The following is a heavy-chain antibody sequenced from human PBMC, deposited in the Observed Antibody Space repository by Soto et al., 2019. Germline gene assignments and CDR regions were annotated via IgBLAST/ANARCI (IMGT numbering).Heavy chain of an antibody. Sequence: PSETLSLTCTVSGGSISSSSYYWGWIRQPPGKGLEWIGSIYYSGSTYYNPSLKSRVTISVDTSKNQFSLKLSSVTAADTAVYYCARLPAAAYYYYTYYGMDVCGQGTTVTVSS. CDR3: ARLPAAAYYYYTYYGMDV. V-gene: IGHV4-39*01. D-gene: IGHD2-2*01. J-gene: IGHJ6*02. CDR2: IYYSGST. CDR1: GGSISSSSYY.